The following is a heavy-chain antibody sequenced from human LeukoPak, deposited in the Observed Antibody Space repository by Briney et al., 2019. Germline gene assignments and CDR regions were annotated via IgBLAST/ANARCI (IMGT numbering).Heavy chain of an antibody. Sequence: SETLSLTRTVSGGSISSYYWSWIRQPPGKGLGGAGDIYYSGRTNYNPSLKSRVTISVDSSKNQFSLKLSSVTAADTAVYYCARAGYYYDSSGYFRFDPWGQGTLVTVSS. CDR1: GGSISSYY. J-gene: IGHJ5*02. V-gene: IGHV4-59*01. CDR3: ARAGYYYDSSGYFRFDP. D-gene: IGHD3-22*01. CDR2: IYYSGRT.